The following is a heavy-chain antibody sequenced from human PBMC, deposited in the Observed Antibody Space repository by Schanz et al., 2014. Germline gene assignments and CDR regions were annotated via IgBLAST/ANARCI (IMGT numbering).Heavy chain of an antibody. V-gene: IGHV1-69*09. J-gene: IGHJ4*02. CDR2: IIPPLRQT. CDR3: ARIIDGDYRY. D-gene: IGHD4-17*01. Sequence: QVQLVQSGAEVKKPGSSVKVSCKSSGATFNSYAFGWVRQAPGQGFEWVGSIIPPLRQTRYAQKFEERVIITADTSTTTVYMDLASLTSDDTAVYFCARIIDGDYRYWGQGTLVTVSS. CDR1: GATFNSYA.